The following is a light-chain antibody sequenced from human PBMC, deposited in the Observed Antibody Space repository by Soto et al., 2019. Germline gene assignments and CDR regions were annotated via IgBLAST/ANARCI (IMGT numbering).Light chain of an antibody. J-gene: IGKJ2*01. CDR2: GAS. V-gene: IGKV3-15*01. CDR3: HQYDDGPYT. Sequence: EIVMTQSPATLSVSPGERATLSCRASQSVSSNVAWYQQIPGQTRRLLIYGASTRATGVPVRFSGSASGTEFTLTISGLQSEDFAVYYCHQYDDGPYTFGQGTKVDIK. CDR1: QSVSSN.